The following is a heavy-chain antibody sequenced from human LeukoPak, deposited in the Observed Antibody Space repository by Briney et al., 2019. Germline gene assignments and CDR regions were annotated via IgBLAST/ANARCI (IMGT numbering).Heavy chain of an antibody. CDR2: ISTSGGSS. D-gene: IGHD3-22*01. CDR3: AKDLRYYDSSGYFY. V-gene: IGHV3-23*01. Sequence: PGGSLRLSCAASGFTFSSYAMSWVRQAPGKGLEWVSGISTSGGSSSYADSVKGRFTISRDNSKNTLYLQMNSLRAEDTAVYYCAKDLRYYDSSGYFYWGQGTLVTVSS. CDR1: GFTFSSYA. J-gene: IGHJ4*02.